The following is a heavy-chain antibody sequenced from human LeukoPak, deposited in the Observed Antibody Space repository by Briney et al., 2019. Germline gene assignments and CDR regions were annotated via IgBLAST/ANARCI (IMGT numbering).Heavy chain of an antibody. V-gene: IGHV1-2*02. Sequence: ASVKVSCKASGYTFTGYYMHWVRQAPGQGLEWMGWINPNSGGTNYAQKFQGRATMTRDTSISTAYMELSRLRSDDTAVYYCARPAPDYGDETLYFDYWGQGTLVTVSS. CDR1: GYTFTGYY. J-gene: IGHJ4*02. CDR3: ARPAPDYGDETLYFDY. CDR2: INPNSGGT. D-gene: IGHD4-17*01.